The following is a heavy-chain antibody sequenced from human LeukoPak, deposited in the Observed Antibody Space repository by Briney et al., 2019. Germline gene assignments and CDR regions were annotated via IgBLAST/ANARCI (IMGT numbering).Heavy chain of an antibody. D-gene: IGHD6-19*01. CDR1: GFTFSSYS. CDR3: ASGGLYSSGWCLDY. V-gene: IGHV3-21*01. J-gene: IGHJ4*02. CDR2: ISSSSSYI. Sequence: GGSLRLSCAASGFTFSSYSMSWVRQAPGKGLEWVSSISSSSSYIYYADSVKGRFTISRDNAKNSLYLQMNSLRAEDTAVYYCASGGLYSSGWCLDYWGQGTLVTVSS.